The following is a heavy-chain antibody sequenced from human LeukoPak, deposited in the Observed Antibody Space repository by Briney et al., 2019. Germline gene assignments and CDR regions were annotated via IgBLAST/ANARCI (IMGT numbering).Heavy chain of an antibody. CDR2: MNANSGYT. V-gene: IGHV1-8*01. D-gene: IGHD5-12*01. CDR1: GYTFTSYD. Sequence: ASVKVSCKASGYTFTSYDINWVRQATGQGLEWMGWMNANSGYTGYAQKFRGRVTMTRNTSINTAYMELSSLRSEDTAVYYCARGVDIVATDQYWGQGTLVTVSS. CDR3: ARGVDIVATDQY. J-gene: IGHJ4*02.